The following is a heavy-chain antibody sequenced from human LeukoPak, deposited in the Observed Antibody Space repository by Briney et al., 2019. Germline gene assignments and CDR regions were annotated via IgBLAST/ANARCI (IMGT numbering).Heavy chain of an antibody. CDR2: IYNGGST. D-gene: IGHD1-26*01. CDR3: ARESSGSYFHS. Sequence: SGGSLRLSCAASGFTVTSNYMSWVRQAPGRGLEWVSVIYNGGSTYYADSVKGRFTISRDKSKNTLYLQMDSLRAEDTAVYYCARESSGSYFHSWGQGTLVTVSS. J-gene: IGHJ4*02. CDR1: GFTVTSNY. V-gene: IGHV3-53*01.